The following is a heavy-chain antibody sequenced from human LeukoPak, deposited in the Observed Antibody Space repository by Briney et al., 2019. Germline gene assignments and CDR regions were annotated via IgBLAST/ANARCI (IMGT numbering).Heavy chain of an antibody. V-gene: IGHV4-59*01. Sequence: SETLSLTCTVSGGSISSYYWSWIRQPPGKGLEWIGYIYYSGSTNYNPSLKSRVTISVDTSKNQFSLKLSSVTAADTAVYYCARTVSGSYSGYYMDVWGKGTTVTISS. CDR2: IYYSGST. D-gene: IGHD1-26*01. J-gene: IGHJ6*03. CDR1: GGSISSYY. CDR3: ARTVSGSYSGYYMDV.